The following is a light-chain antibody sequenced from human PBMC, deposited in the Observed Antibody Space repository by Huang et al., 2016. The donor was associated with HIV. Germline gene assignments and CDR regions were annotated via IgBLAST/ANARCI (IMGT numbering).Light chain of an antibody. CDR1: QNINSY. V-gene: IGKV1-39*01. Sequence: DIQMTQSPSSLSASVGDRVTITCRASQNINSYLNWYQQKPGKAPKVLIFAAYSLKSGVPSRFSGSGSGTDFTLTISSLQPEDFATYYCQQSFITPLTFGGGTKVEIK. CDR3: QQSFITPLT. J-gene: IGKJ4*01. CDR2: AAY.